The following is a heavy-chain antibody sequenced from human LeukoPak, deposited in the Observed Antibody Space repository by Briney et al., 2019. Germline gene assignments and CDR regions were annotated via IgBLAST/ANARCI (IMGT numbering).Heavy chain of an antibody. Sequence: PGGSLRLSCAASGFTISSYSMNWVRQAPGKGLEWVSYISSSSSTIYYADSVKGRFNISRDNSKNMLYLQMNSLRPEDTAVYYCVRDLGSSSWYYFDYWGQGTLVTVSS. CDR3: VRDLGSSSWYYFDY. CDR1: GFTISSYS. V-gene: IGHV3-48*01. D-gene: IGHD6-13*01. J-gene: IGHJ4*02. CDR2: ISSSSSTI.